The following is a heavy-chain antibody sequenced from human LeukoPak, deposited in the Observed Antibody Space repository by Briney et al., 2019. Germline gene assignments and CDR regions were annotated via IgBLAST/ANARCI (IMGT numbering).Heavy chain of an antibody. CDR2: IYTSGPA. D-gene: IGHD3-22*01. J-gene: IGHJ4*02. CDR3: AVVVITPYYFEY. Sequence: SETLSLTCAVSGGSISSYYWSWIRQPAGKGLEWIGRIYTSGPANYNPSLKSRVTMSVDTSKKQLSLKLNSVTAAGTAVYYCAVVVITPYYFEYWGQGTLVTVSS. V-gene: IGHV4-4*07. CDR1: GGSISSYY.